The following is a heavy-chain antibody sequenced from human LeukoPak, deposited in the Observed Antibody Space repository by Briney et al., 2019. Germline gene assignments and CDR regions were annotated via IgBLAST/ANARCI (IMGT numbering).Heavy chain of an antibody. CDR1: GFTFSSYA. CDR3: ASGGLGDY. V-gene: IGHV3-30-3*01. J-gene: IGHJ4*02. D-gene: IGHD3/OR15-3a*01. Sequence: PGGSLRLSCAASGFTFSSYAMHWVRQAPGKGLEWVAVISYDGSNKYYADSVKGRFTISRDNSKNTLYLQMNSLRAEDTAVYYCASGGLGDYWGQGTLVTVSS. CDR2: ISYDGSNK.